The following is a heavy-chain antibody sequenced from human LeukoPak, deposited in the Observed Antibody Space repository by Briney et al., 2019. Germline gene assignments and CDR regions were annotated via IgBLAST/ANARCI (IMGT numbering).Heavy chain of an antibody. V-gene: IGHV4-59*08. CDR3: ARHLAYAYCGSNCYFDN. J-gene: IGHJ4*02. CDR1: GGSINRYY. D-gene: IGHD2-21*02. Sequence: PSETLSLTCTVSGGSINRYYWSWIRQPPGKGLEWIGYIYYTGSTKYNPSLKSRVTISVDTSKNQFSLKLSSVTAADTAVYYCARHLAYAYCGSNCYFDNWGQGALVTVSS. CDR2: IYYTGST.